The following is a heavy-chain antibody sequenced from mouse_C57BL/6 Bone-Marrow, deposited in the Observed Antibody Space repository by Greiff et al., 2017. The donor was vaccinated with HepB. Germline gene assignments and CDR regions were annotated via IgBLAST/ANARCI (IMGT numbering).Heavy chain of an antibody. Sequence: DVKLVESGGGLVKPGGSLKLSCAASGFTFSSYAMSWVRQTPEKRLEWVATISDGGSYTYYPDNVKGRFTISRDNAKNSLYLQMSQLKSEDTAMYYCARERGYYGSSFYWYFDVWGTGTTVTVSS. CDR2: ISDGGSYT. CDR3: ARERGYYGSSFYWYFDV. V-gene: IGHV5-4*01. D-gene: IGHD1-1*01. CDR1: GFTFSSYA. J-gene: IGHJ1*03.